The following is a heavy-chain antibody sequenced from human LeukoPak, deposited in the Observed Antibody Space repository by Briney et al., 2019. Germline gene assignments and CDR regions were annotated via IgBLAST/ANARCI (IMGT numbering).Heavy chain of an antibody. V-gene: IGHV3-30*18. Sequence: PGGCLRLSCAASGFTFSNYGMDWVRPAPGKGVEWGAVLSSDGNNKYSAESVKGRFTISRDNSTKTMYMRMNSLRIEDTAVYYCAKGLLSNSQRGYFDCWGQGALVSVSS. D-gene: IGHD1-26*01. CDR1: GFTFSNYG. J-gene: IGHJ4*02. CDR3: AKGLLSNSQRGYFDC. CDR2: LSSDGNNK.